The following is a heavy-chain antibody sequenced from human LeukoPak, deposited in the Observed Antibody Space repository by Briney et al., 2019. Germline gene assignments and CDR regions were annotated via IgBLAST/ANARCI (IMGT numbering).Heavy chain of an antibody. CDR1: GFTFITYW. J-gene: IGHJ4*02. V-gene: IGHV3-7*01. CDR2: IGQDRSEK. D-gene: IGHD3-16*01. Sequence: GGSLRLSCPASGFTFITYWMTWARQAPGKGLEWVANIGQDRSEKYYVDSVEGRFTISRDNAKNSLYLQMDSLRAEDTAVYYCARAVGGSRDYWGQGTLVTVSS. CDR3: ARAVGGSRDY.